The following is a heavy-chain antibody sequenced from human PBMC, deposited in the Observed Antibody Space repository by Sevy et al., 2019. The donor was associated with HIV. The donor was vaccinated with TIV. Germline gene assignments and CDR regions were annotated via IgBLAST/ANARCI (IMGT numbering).Heavy chain of an antibody. Sequence: SQTLSLTCTVSGGSISSGDYYWSWIRQPPGKGLEWIGYIYYSGSTYYNPSLNSRVTISVDTSKNQFSLKLSSVTAADTAVYYCARDSKVLYGMDVWGQGTTVTVSS. CDR1: GGSISSGDYY. J-gene: IGHJ6*02. CDR3: ARDSKVLYGMDV. CDR2: IYYSGST. V-gene: IGHV4-30-4*01.